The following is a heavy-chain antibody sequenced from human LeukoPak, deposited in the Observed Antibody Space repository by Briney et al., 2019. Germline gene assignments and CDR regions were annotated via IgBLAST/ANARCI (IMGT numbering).Heavy chain of an antibody. J-gene: IGHJ4*02. CDR3: AKGYYYDSSGYYYFDY. CDR1: GFTFSSYG. Sequence: PGRSLRLSCAASGFTFSSYGMHWVRQAPGKGLEWVAVISYDGSNKYYADSVKGRFTISRDNSKNTLYLQMNSLRAEDTAAYYCAKGYYYDSSGYYYFDYWGQGTLVTVSS. V-gene: IGHV3-30*18. CDR2: ISYDGSNK. D-gene: IGHD3-22*01.